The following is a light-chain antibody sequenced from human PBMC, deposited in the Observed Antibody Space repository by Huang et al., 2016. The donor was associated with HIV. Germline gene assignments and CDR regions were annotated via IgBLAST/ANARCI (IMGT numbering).Light chain of an antibody. J-gene: IGKJ4*01. Sequence: EVVLTQSPATLSLSPGEGATLSCRASQSVGNYLAWYKQKPGQAPSLLIYDASIRATDVPARFSGSGSGADFTLTISSLEPEDFAVYYCQQRGSWPLTFGGGTRVEIK. V-gene: IGKV3-11*01. CDR3: QQRGSWPLT. CDR2: DAS. CDR1: QSVGNY.